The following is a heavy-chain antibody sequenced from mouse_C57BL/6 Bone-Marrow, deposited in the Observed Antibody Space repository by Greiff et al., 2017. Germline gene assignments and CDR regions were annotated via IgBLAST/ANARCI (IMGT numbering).Heavy chain of an antibody. CDR1: GYSFTGYF. V-gene: IGHV1-37*01. CDR3: ARTRANYYGSSYYFDY. Sequence: EVQLQQSGPELVKPGASVKISCKASGYSFTGYFMNWVKQSHGRSLEWIGRINPYNGDTFYNKKFKGKATLTVDKSSSTAHMELLSLTSEDFAVYYCARTRANYYGSSYYFDYWGQGTTLTVSS. J-gene: IGHJ2*01. D-gene: IGHD1-1*01. CDR2: INPYNGDT.